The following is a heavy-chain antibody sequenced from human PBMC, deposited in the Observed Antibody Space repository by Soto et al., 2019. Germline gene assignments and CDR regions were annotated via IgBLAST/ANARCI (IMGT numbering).Heavy chain of an antibody. J-gene: IGHJ6*02. V-gene: IGHV4-31*11. CDR3: AQERIVSVPAGRGTLYTDFGVDV. D-gene: IGHD3-10*01. Sequence: PSETLALTCGVSGVTLSTNYYYWIWIGQVPGMDLEWIGYVSSKDTSSHHPSRGSRLTVSLDRTRSRVSWKLAYMTAAQAAVYFCAQERIVSVPAGRGTLYTDFGVDVWGQGTTVTVSS. CDR1: GVTLSTNYYY. CDR2: VSSKDTS.